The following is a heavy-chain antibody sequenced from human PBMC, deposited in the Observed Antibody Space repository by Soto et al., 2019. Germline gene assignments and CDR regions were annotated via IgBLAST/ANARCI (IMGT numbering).Heavy chain of an antibody. CDR2: IDPSDSYT. V-gene: IGHV5-10-1*01. D-gene: IGHD4-17*01. J-gene: IGHJ4*02. CDR1: GYSFTSYW. CDR3: ARLGHYGDHMYAY. Sequence: LGESLKISCKGSGYSFTSYWISWVRQMPGKGLEWMGRIDPSDSYTNYSPSFQGHVTISAAKSISTAYLQWNSLKASDTAMYYCARLGHYGDHMYAYWGQGTLVTVSS.